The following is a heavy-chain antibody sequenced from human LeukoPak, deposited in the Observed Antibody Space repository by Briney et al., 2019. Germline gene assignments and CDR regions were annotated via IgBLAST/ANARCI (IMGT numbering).Heavy chain of an antibody. J-gene: IGHJ4*02. CDR2: ISWNSGSI. D-gene: IGHD6-19*01. CDR1: GFTFDDYA. Sequence: GGSLRLSCAASGFTFDDYAMHWVRQAPGKGLEWVSGISWNSGSIGYADSVKGRFTISRGNAKNPLYLQMNSLRAEDTALYYCAKDSRLVPEGFDYWGQGTLVTVSS. CDR3: AKDSRLVPEGFDY. V-gene: IGHV3-9*01.